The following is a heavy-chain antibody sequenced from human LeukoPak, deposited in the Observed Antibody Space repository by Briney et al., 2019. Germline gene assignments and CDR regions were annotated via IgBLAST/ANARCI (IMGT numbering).Heavy chain of an antibody. V-gene: IGHV4-61*02. D-gene: IGHD2-21*02. Sequence: SQTLSLTCTVPGGSISSGSHYWSWIRQPAGKGLEWIGRIYTSGSTNYNPSLKSRVTISVDTSKNQFSLKLSSVTAADTAVYFCARGSSVGFVVVTADYFDYWGQGTLVTVSS. CDR3: ARGSSVGFVVVTADYFDY. CDR2: IYTSGST. J-gene: IGHJ4*02. CDR1: GGSISSGSHY.